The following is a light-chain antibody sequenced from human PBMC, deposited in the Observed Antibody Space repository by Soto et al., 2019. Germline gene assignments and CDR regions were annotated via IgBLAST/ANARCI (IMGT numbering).Light chain of an antibody. CDR3: QQYNNWPPDRT. CDR2: GAS. Sequence: EIVMTQSPATLSVSPGERATLSCRASQSVGSNLAWYQQKPGQAPRLLIYGASTRATGIPARFSGSGSGTEFTLTIRSLPSEDFALYFCQQYNNWPPDRTFGQGTKVEIK. J-gene: IGKJ1*01. V-gene: IGKV3-15*01. CDR1: QSVGSN.